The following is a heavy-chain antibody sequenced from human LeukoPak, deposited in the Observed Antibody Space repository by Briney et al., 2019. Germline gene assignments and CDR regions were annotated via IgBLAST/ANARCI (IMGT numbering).Heavy chain of an antibody. D-gene: IGHD2-15*01. CDR3: ATGAGHCSGGSCYGFGLYFDY. CDR2: FDPEDGET. Sequence: ASVKVSCKVSGYTLTELSMHWVRQAPGKGLEWMGGFDPEDGETIYAQKFQGRVTMTEDTSTDTAYMELSSLRSEDTAVYYCATGAGHCSGGSCYGFGLYFDYWGQGTLVTVSS. J-gene: IGHJ4*02. V-gene: IGHV1-24*01. CDR1: GYTLTELS.